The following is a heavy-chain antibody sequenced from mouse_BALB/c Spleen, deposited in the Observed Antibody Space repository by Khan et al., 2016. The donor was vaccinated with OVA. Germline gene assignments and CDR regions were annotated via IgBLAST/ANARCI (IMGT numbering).Heavy chain of an antibody. CDR3: ARSGYDYFAY. D-gene: IGHD2-14*01. J-gene: IGHJ3*01. CDR2: IYPGDGDT. Sequence: QVQLKQSGAELVRPGSSVKISCKASGYAFSNYWMNWVKQRPGQGLEWIGQIYPGDGDTSYNGKFRGKATLTADNSSSTAYMQLSSLTSEDSAVYFCARSGYDYFAYWGQGTLVTVSA. V-gene: IGHV1-80*01. CDR1: GYAFSNYW.